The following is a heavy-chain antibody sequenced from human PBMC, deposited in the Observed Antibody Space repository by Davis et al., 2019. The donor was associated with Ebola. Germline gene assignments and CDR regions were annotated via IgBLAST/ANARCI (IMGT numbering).Heavy chain of an antibody. CDR2: INPSGGST. CDR3: ARVRSTSSMYHYYYYGMDV. Sequence: ASVKVSCKASGYTFTSYYMHWVRQAPGQGLEWMGIINPSGGSTSYAQKFQGRVTMTRDTSTSTVYMELSSLRSEDTAVYYCARVRSTSSMYHYYYYGMDVWGQGTTVTVSS. CDR1: GYTFTSYY. J-gene: IGHJ6*02. D-gene: IGHD2-2*01. V-gene: IGHV1-46*01.